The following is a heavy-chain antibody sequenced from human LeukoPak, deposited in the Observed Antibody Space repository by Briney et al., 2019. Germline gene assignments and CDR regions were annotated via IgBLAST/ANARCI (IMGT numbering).Heavy chain of an antibody. CDR2: IYYSGST. CDR3: AGPPFPTYYESGVYSLDS. CDR1: GGSISSSSYY. J-gene: IGHJ4*02. D-gene: IGHD3-22*01. V-gene: IGHV4-39*07. Sequence: SETLSLTCTVSGGSISSSSYYWGWIRQPPGKGLEWIGSIYYSGSTYYNPSLKSRVTISVDTSKNQFSLKLSSVTAADTAVYYWAGPPFPTYYESGVYSLDSWGREPRVTVS.